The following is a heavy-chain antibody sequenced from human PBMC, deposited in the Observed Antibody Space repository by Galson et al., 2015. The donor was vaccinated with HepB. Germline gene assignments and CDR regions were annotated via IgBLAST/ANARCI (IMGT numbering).Heavy chain of an antibody. V-gene: IGHV1-18*01. CDR1: GYTFSNYG. CDR2: ISAYNGNT. Sequence: SCKASGYTFSNYGVTWVRQAPGQGLEWMGWISAYNGNTNYAQRFQGRVTMTTDTSTSTAYMELRSLKSDDTAVYYCARDETYYYDSSGYYSGILFDSWGQGALVTVSS. CDR3: ARDETYYYDSSGYYSGILFDS. D-gene: IGHD3-22*01. J-gene: IGHJ4*02.